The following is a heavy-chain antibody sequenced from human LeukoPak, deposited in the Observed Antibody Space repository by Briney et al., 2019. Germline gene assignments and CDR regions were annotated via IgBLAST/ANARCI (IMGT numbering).Heavy chain of an antibody. CDR3: ARDLGSSGRNFDY. CDR1: GYTFTSYG. Sequence: ASVKVSCKASGYTFTSYGISLVRQAPGQGLEWMGWISAYNGNTNYAQKLQGRVTITTDTSTSTAYMELRSLRSGDTAVYYCARDLGSSGRNFDYWGQGTLVTVSS. CDR2: ISAYNGNT. D-gene: IGHD6-19*01. J-gene: IGHJ4*02. V-gene: IGHV1-18*01.